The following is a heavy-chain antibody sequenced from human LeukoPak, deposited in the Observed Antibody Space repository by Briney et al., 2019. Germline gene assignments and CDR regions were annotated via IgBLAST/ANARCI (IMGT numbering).Heavy chain of an antibody. J-gene: IGHJ6*03. CDR2: INPNSGGT. Sequence: ASVKVSCKASGYTFTGYYMHWVRQAPGQGLEWMGWINPNSGGTNYAQKFQGRVTMTRDTSISTAYMELSRLRSDDTAVYYCARGRLSVARRYYYYMDVWGKGTTVTVSS. V-gene: IGHV1-2*02. CDR3: ARGRLSVARRYYYYMDV. CDR1: GYTFTGYY. D-gene: IGHD3-16*01.